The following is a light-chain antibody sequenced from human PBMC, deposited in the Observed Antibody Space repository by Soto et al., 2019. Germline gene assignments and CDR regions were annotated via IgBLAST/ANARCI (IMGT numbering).Light chain of an antibody. J-gene: IGLJ1*01. CDR3: QSYDSTLSARYV. Sequence: QSALTQPPSVSGAPGQRVAISCTGSSSNIGAGYDVHWYQQFPGTAPKLLIYGNSNRPSGVPDRFSGSKSGTSASLAITGLQAEDEGDYYCQSYDSTLSARYVFGTGTKVTVL. CDR1: SSNIGAGYD. V-gene: IGLV1-40*01. CDR2: GNS.